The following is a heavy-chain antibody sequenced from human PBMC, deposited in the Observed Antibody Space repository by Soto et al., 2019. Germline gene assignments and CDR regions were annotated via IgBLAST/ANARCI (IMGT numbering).Heavy chain of an antibody. J-gene: IGHJ3*02. CDR2: ISGSGGST. D-gene: IGHD3-3*01. CDR1: GFTFSSYA. Sequence: EVQLLESGGGLVQPGGSLRLSCAASGFTFSSYAMSWVRQAPGKGLEWVSAISGSGGSTYYTDSVKGRFTISRDNSKNTLYLQMNSLRAEDTAVYYCAHSGGVVIIWDAFDIWGQGTMVTVSS. CDR3: AHSGGVVIIWDAFDI. V-gene: IGHV3-23*01.